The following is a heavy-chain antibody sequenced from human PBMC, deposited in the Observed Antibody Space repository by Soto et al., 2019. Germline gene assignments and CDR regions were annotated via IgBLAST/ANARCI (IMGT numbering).Heavy chain of an antibody. D-gene: IGHD5-12*01. CDR3: ARGNHRWLQLWYLDL. V-gene: IGHV1-69*12. CDR2: IIPIFGTV. Sequence: QVQLAQSGAEVKKPGSSVKVSCKASGGTFSNYPISWVRQAPGQGLEWMGGIIPIFGTVNYAQKFQGRVTITADESTSTAYMELSSLRSEDTAVYYCARGNHRWLQLWYLDLWGRGTLVTVSS. CDR1: GGTFSNYP. J-gene: IGHJ2*01.